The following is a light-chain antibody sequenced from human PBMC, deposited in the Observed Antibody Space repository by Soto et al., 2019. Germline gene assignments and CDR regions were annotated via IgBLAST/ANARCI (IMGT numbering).Light chain of an antibody. J-gene: IGKJ5*01. Sequence: EVVMTQSPATLSVSPGERATLSCRASQSVSTKLAWYQQKPGQAPRLLIYGASTRATGIAARFSGSGSGTEFTLTISSLEPEDFAVYYCQQRSNWPITFGQGTRLEI. CDR3: QQRSNWPIT. CDR2: GAS. V-gene: IGKV3-15*01. CDR1: QSVSTK.